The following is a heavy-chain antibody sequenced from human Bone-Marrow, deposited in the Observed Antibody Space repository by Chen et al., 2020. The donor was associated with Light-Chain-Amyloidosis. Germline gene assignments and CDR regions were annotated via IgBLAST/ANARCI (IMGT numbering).Heavy chain of an antibody. J-gene: IGHJ6*02. CDR1: GFNFSTSA. CDR3: GRDIEYFSSSTLYYAMDV. D-gene: IGHD6-6*01. CDR2: IWFDGNSK. Sequence: QLVESGGGVVHPGRSLRLSCVASGFNFSTSAMHWVRQAPGKGLEWVAVIWFDGNSKYYADSVKGRFTVSRDNFKNTLYLEMNSLRADERALYYCGRDIEYFSSSTLYYAMDVWGQGTTVTVSS. V-gene: IGHV3-33*01.